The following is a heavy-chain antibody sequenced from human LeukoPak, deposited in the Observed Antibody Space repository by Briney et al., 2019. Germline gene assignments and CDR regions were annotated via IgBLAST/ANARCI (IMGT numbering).Heavy chain of an antibody. CDR3: ARDPFECSVTGCYHFY. CDR2: IDHRGST. V-gene: IGHV4-34*01. J-gene: IGHJ4*02. CDR1: GRSFSGYY. D-gene: IGHD2-2*01. Sequence: SETLSLTCAVFGRSFSGYYWSWIRQPPGKGLEWSGEIDHRGSTNYNPSLKSRVTISVDTSKDQFSLKLSSVTAADTAVYYCARDPFECSVTGCYHFYWGQGTLVTVSS.